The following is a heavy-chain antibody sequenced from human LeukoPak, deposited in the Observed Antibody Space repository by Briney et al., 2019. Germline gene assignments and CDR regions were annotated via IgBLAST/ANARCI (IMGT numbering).Heavy chain of an antibody. D-gene: IGHD3-10*01. Sequence: GRSLRLSCAASGFTFSSYGMHWVRQAPGXXXXXXXXXXXXGSNKXXXXXXXXXXXXXXDNSKNTLYLQMNSLRAEDTAVYYCVKVITMVRGVIKNYYGMDVWGKGTTVTVSS. CDR3: VKVITMVRGVIKNYYGMDV. CDR1: GFTFSSYG. J-gene: IGHJ6*04. CDR2: XXXXGSNK. V-gene: IGHV3-30*18.